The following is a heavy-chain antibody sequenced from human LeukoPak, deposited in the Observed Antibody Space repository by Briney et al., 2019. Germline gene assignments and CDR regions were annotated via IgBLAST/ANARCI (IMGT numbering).Heavy chain of an antibody. CDR1: GGSISSYY. D-gene: IGHD6-13*01. J-gene: IGHJ4*02. V-gene: IGHV4-59*08. CDR2: IYYSGST. CDR3: ARGGPGRRSWPYYFDY. Sequence: SETLSLTCTVSGGSISSYYWSWIRQPPGKGLEWIGYIYYSGSTNYNPSLKSRVTISVDTSKNQFSLKLSSVTAADTAVYYCARGGPGRRSWPYYFDYWGQGTLVTVSS.